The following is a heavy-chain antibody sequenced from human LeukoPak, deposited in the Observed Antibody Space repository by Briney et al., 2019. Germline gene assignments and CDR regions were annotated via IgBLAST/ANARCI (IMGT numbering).Heavy chain of an antibody. D-gene: IGHD5-18*01. J-gene: IGHJ4*02. CDR2: IYPGDSDT. Sequence: GESLKISCKGSGYSFSSYCIAWVRQMPGEGLEWMGTIYPGDSDTRYSPSFQGQVTISADKSINTAYLQWSSLKASDTAMYYCASQVRYSSSFDYWGQGTLVTVSS. CDR3: ASQVRYSSSFDY. V-gene: IGHV5-51*01. CDR1: GYSFSSYC.